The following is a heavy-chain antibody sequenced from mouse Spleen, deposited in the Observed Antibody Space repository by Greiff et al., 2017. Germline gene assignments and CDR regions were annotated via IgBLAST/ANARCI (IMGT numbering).Heavy chain of an antibody. CDR1: GFNIKDDY. CDR2: IDPENGDT. CDR3: TTHYYYGSSYEDYYAMDY. J-gene: IGHJ4*01. D-gene: IGHD1-1*01. Sequence: EVKLQESGAELVRPGASVKLSCTASGFNIKDDYMHWVKQRPEQGLEWIGWIDPENGDTEYASKFQGKATITADTSSNTAYLQLSSLTSEDTAVYYCTTHYYYGSSYEDYYAMDYWGQGTSVTVSS. V-gene: IGHV14-4*01.